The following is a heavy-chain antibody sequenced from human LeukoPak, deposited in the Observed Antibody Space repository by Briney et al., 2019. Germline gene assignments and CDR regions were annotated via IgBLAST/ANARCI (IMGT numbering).Heavy chain of an antibody. Sequence: PGGSLRLSCAASGFTVSSNYMSWVRQAPGKGLEWVSVIYSGGSTYYADSVKGRFTISRDNSKNTLYLQINSLRAEDTAVYYCARESEWSSAFDIWGQGTMVTVSS. CDR3: ARESEWSSAFDI. D-gene: IGHD2-8*01. V-gene: IGHV3-53*01. CDR1: GFTVSSNY. CDR2: IYSGGST. J-gene: IGHJ3*02.